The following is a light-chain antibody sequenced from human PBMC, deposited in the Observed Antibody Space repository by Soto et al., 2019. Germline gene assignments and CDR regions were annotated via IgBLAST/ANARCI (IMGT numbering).Light chain of an antibody. CDR1: QSVSTY. CDR3: QQRSNWPPT. J-gene: IGKJ4*01. CDR2: DAS. Sequence: PGERATLSCRASQSVSTYLAWYQQKPGQAPRLLIYDASNRATGIPARFSGSGSGTDFTLTISSLEPEDFAVYYCQQRSNWPPTFGGGTKVEIK. V-gene: IGKV3-11*01.